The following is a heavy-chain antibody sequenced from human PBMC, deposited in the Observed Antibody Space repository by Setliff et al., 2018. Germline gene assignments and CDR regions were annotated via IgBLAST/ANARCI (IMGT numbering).Heavy chain of an antibody. CDR2: IYYSGTA. CDR3: ARHFRSSKVQFLEYLTDYYFDS. Sequence: SETLSLTCTISGDSISDISYYWGFIRQSPGKGPEWIGSIYYSGTAYYNPSLTSRVTISVDTSNNQFSLNLRSVTAADTAIYYCARHFRSSKVQFLEYLTDYYFDSWGQGTLVTVSS. J-gene: IGHJ4*02. CDR1: GDSISDISYY. D-gene: IGHD3-3*01. V-gene: IGHV4-39*01.